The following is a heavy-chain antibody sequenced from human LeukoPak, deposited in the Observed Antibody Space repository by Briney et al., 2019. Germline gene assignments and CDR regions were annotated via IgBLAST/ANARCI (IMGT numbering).Heavy chain of an antibody. D-gene: IGHD4-23*01. V-gene: IGHV4-38-2*01. J-gene: IGHJ4*02. CDR1: GYSISSGYY. Sequence: PSETLSLTCAVSGYSISSGYYWGWIRQPPGKGWGWIASMYHSGNTYYNPSLKSRVTISVDTSKNQFSLRLSSVTAADTAVYYCAKQGPTVVTHFDTWGQGTLVTVSS. CDR2: MYHSGNT. CDR3: AKQGPTVVTHFDT.